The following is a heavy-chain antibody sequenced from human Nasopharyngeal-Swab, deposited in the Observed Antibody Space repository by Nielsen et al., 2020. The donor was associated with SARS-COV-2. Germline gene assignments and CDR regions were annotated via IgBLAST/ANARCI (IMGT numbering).Heavy chain of an antibody. J-gene: IGHJ4*02. V-gene: IGHV4-34*01. D-gene: IGHD3-10*01. CDR2: INHSGST. Sequence: SETLSLTCAVYGGSFSDYYWRWIRQPPGKGLEWIGEINHSGSTNYNLSLKSRVTISVDTSKKQFSLKLSSVTAADTAVYYCASQSYYYGSGSYPQTDYWGQGTLVTVSP. CDR3: ASQSYYYGSGSYPQTDY. CDR1: GGSFSDYY.